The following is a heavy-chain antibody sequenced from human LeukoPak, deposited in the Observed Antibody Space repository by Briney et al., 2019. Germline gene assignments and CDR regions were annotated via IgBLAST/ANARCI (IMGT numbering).Heavy chain of an antibody. CDR3: ATSGYCSGGSCYVRYYFDY. Sequence: PGGSLRLSCAASGFTFSSYWMSWVRQAPGKGLEWVSAISGSGGSTYYADSVKGRFTISRDNSKNTLYLQMNSLRAEDTAVYYCATSGYCSGGSCYVRYYFDYWGQGTLVTVSS. CDR1: GFTFSSYW. CDR2: ISGSGGST. V-gene: IGHV3-23*01. D-gene: IGHD2-15*01. J-gene: IGHJ4*02.